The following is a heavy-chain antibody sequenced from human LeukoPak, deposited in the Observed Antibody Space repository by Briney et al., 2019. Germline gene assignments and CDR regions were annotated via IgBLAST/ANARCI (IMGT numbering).Heavy chain of an antibody. V-gene: IGHV1-2*02. CDR3: ARAPPYSSGWYLRVEKVGECDY. CDR2: INPNSGGT. CDR1: GYTFTGYY. Sequence: ASVKVSCKASGYTFTGYYMHWVRQAPGQGLEWMGWINPNSGGTNYAQKFQGRVTMARDTSISTAYMELSRLRSDDTAVYYCARAPPYSSGWYLRVEKVGECDYWGQGTLVTVSS. D-gene: IGHD6-19*01. J-gene: IGHJ4*02.